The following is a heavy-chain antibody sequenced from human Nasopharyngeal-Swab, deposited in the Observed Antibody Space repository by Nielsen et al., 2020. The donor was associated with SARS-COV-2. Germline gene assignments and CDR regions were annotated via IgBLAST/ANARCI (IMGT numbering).Heavy chain of an antibody. CDR3: AREWIQLWPDAFDI. J-gene: IGHJ3*02. D-gene: IGHD5-18*01. Sequence: WVRQAPGQGLEWMGIINPSGGSTSYAQKFQGRVTMTRDTSTSTVYMELSSLRSEGTAVYYCAREWIQLWPDAFDIWGQGTMVTVSS. CDR2: INPSGGST. V-gene: IGHV1-46*01.